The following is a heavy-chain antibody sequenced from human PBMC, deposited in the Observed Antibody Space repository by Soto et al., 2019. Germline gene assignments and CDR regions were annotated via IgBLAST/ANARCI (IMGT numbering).Heavy chain of an antibody. Sequence: QVQLVESGGGVVQPGRSLRLSCAASGFTFSSYAMHWVRQAPGKGLEWVAVISYDGSNKYYADSVKGRFTISRGNSKNTLYLQMNSLRAEETAVYYCARDLGYYYDSSGYSYNYGMDVWGQGTTVTVSS. J-gene: IGHJ6*02. V-gene: IGHV3-30-3*01. CDR3: ARDLGYYYDSSGYSYNYGMDV. D-gene: IGHD3-22*01. CDR2: ISYDGSNK. CDR1: GFTFSSYA.